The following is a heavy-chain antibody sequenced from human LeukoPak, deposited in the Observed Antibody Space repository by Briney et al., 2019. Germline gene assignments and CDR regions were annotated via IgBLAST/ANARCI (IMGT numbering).Heavy chain of an antibody. CDR1: GFPLGSYS. CDR3: VRVKGTYFDY. V-gene: IGHV3-48*01. J-gene: IGHJ4*02. CDR2: ISSSSSNI. D-gene: IGHD1-1*01. Sequence: GGSLRLSCAASGFPLGSYSINWVRQAPGKGLEWASYISSSSSNIYYLDSVQGRLTVSRDNDKNSLFLQIDSPRAEDTAVYYCVRVKGTYFDYWGQGTLVTVSS.